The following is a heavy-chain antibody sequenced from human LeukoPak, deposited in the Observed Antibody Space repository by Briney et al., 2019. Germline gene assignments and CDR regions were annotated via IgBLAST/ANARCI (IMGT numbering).Heavy chain of an antibody. D-gene: IGHD3-16*01. V-gene: IGHV1-69*04. CDR1: GGTFSSYA. CDR2: IIPILGIA. Sequence: SVKVSCKASGGTFSSYAISWVRQAPGQGLEWMGRIIPILGIANYAQKFQGGVTITADKSTSTAYMELSSLRSEDTAVYYCARDWVMITFGGVNPWFDPWGQGTLVTVSS. J-gene: IGHJ5*02. CDR3: ARDWVMITFGGVNPWFDP.